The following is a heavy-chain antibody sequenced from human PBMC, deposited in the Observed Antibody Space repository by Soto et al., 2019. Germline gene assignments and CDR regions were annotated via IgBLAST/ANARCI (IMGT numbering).Heavy chain of an antibody. CDR3: ATGTAGSGSFDY. CDR2: IGTPGDS. CDR1: GFTFSTYD. D-gene: IGHD2-15*01. V-gene: IGHV3-13*01. Sequence: EMQLVESGGGLVQPGGSLRLSCAASGFTFSTYDMHWVRQATGKGLEWVSTIGTPGDSYYPGSVKGRFTISRENAKNSLYLQMNSLRAGDSAVYYCATGTAGSGSFDYWGQGTLVTVSS. J-gene: IGHJ4*02.